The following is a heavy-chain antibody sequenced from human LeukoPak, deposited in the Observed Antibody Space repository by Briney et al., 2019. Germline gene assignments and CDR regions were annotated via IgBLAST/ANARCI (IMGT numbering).Heavy chain of an antibody. Sequence: SVKVSCKASGGTFSSYAISWVRQAPGQGLEWMGRIIPILGIANYAQKFQGRVTITADKSTSTAYMELSSLRSEDTAVYYCASENSYSYGRRLFGYWGQGTLVTVSS. J-gene: IGHJ4*02. CDR1: GGTFSSYA. CDR3: ASENSYSYGRRLFGY. CDR2: IIPILGIA. V-gene: IGHV1-69*04. D-gene: IGHD5-18*01.